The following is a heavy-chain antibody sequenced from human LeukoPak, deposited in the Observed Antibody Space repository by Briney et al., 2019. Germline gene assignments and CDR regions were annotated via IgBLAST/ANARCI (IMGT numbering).Heavy chain of an antibody. J-gene: IGHJ4*02. CDR3: ARGRAYSDSSGYYYLFDY. CDR1: GFTFSNYW. Sequence: PGGSLRLSCAASGFTFSNYWMHWVRQAPGKGLVWVSRTNGDGSSTSYADSVKGRFTISRDNAKNTLYLQMTSLRAEDTAVYYCARGRAYSDSSGYYYLFDYWGQGTLVTVSS. D-gene: IGHD3-22*01. V-gene: IGHV3-74*01. CDR2: TNGDGSST.